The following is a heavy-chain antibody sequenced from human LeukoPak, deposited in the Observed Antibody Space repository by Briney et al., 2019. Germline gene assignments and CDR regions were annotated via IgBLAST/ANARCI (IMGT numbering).Heavy chain of an antibody. V-gene: IGHV1-46*01. D-gene: IGHD3-22*01. J-gene: IGHJ4*02. Sequence: ASVKVSCKASGYTFSSYYMHWVRQAPGQGLEWMGIINPSGGSTNYAQKFQGRVTMTRDTSTSTVYMELSSLRSEDTAVYYCARDRRYGSSGYSLDYWGRGTLVTVSS. CDR2: INPSGGST. CDR1: GYTFSSYY. CDR3: ARDRRYGSSGYSLDY.